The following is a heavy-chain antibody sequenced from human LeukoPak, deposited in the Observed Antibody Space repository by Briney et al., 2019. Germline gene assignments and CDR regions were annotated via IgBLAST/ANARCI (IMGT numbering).Heavy chain of an antibody. CDR2: INWNGGST. CDR1: GFTFDDYG. D-gene: IGHD3-10*01. Sequence: GGSLRLSCAASGFTFDDYGMSWVRQAPGKGLEWGSGINWNGGSTGYADSVKGRFTISRDNAKTSLYLQMNSLRAEDTALYHCARAWNYYGSGSYAFDIWGQGTMVTVSS. CDR3: ARAWNYYGSGSYAFDI. V-gene: IGHV3-20*01. J-gene: IGHJ3*02.